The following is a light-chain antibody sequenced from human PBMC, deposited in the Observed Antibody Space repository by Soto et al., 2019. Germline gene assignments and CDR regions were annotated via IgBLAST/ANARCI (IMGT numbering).Light chain of an antibody. V-gene: IGKV1-5*01. CDR2: DAS. Sequence: DIQLTQSPSFLSASVGDRVTITCRASQSISSWLAWYQQKPGKAPKLLIYDASSLESGVPSRFSGSGSGTDFTLTISSLQPEDVATYYCQKYNSAPLTFGGGTKVDIK. CDR1: QSISSW. J-gene: IGKJ4*01. CDR3: QKYNSAPLT.